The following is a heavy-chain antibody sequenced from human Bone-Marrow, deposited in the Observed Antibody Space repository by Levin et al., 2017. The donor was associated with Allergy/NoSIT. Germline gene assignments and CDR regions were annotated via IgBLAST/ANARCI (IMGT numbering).Heavy chain of an antibody. CDR3: ARLVRSDSSGYYGHTSKGANDY. CDR2: INAGNGNT. Sequence: SCSPFPRYAMHWVRQAPGQRLEWMGWINAGNGNTKYSQKFQGRVTITRDTSASTAYMELSSLRSEDTAVYYCARLVRSDSSGYYGHTSKGANDYWGQGTLVTVSS. D-gene: IGHD3-22*01. V-gene: IGHV1-3*01. CDR1: CSPFPRYA. J-gene: IGHJ4*02.